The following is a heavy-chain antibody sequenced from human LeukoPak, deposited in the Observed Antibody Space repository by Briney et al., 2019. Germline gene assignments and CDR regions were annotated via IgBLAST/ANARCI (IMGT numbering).Heavy chain of an antibody. J-gene: IGHJ4*02. D-gene: IGHD6-19*01. V-gene: IGHV3-23*01. CDR2: ISGSGGST. Sequence: PGGSLRLSCAASGFTFSSYAMSWVRQAPGKGLEWVSAISGSGGSTYYADSVKGRFTISRDNSKNTLYLQMNSLRAEGTAVYYCANGSSGWYPYFDYWGQGTLVTVSS. CDR1: GFTFSSYA. CDR3: ANGSSGWYPYFDY.